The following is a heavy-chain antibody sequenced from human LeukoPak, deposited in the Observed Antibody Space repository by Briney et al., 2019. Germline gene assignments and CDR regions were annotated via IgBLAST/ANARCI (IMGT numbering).Heavy chain of an antibody. CDR2: IYHSGST. J-gene: IGHJ4*02. Sequence: PSETLSLTCAVSGGSITSSNWWSWVRQPPGKGLEWIGYIYHSGSTYYNPSLKSRVTISVDRSKNQFSLKLSSVTAADTAVYYCARGITGTTLFDYWGQGTLVTVSS. V-gene: IGHV4-4*02. D-gene: IGHD1-7*01. CDR1: GGSITSSNW. CDR3: ARGITGTTLFDY.